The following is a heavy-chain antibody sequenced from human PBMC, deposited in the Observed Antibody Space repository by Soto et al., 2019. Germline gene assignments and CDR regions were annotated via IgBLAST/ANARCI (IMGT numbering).Heavy chain of an antibody. Sequence: SETLSLTCTVSGGSISSYYWSWIRQPPGKGLEWIGYIYYSGSTNYNPSLKSRVTISVDTSKNQFSLKLSSVTAADTAVYYCARQGYYDFWSGSLGWLDPWGQGTLVTVSS. CDR1: GGSISSYY. CDR3: ARQGYYDFWSGSLGWLDP. V-gene: IGHV4-59*08. J-gene: IGHJ5*02. CDR2: IYYSGST. D-gene: IGHD3-3*01.